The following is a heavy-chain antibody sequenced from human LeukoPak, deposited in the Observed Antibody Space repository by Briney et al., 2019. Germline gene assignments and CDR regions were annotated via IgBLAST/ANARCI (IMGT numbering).Heavy chain of an antibody. CDR1: GGSISSGGYY. CDR3: ARQDSGYDYNWFDP. V-gene: IGHV4-61*08. J-gene: IGHJ5*02. D-gene: IGHD5-12*01. CDR2: IYYSGST. Sequence: SQTLSLTCTVSGGSISSGGYYWSWIRQPPGKGLEWIGYIYYSGSTNYNPSLKSRVTISVDTSKNQFSLKLSSVTAADTAVYYCARQDSGYDYNWFDPWGQGTLVTVSS.